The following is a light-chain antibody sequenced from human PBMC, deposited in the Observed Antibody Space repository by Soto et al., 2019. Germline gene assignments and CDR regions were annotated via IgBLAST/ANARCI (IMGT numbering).Light chain of an antibody. V-gene: IGKV3-20*01. CDR1: QSVSNNY. Sequence: EIVLTQSPGTLSLSPGERATLSCRASQSVSNNYLAWYQQRPGQTPRLLIYAASTRDTDIPDRFNGSGSGTDFALTISRLEPEDFALYYCQQYDASPLTFGPGTKVDIK. J-gene: IGKJ3*01. CDR2: AAS. CDR3: QQYDASPLT.